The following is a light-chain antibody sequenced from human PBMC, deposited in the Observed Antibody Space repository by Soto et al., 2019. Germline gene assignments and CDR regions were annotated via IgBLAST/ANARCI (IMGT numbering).Light chain of an antibody. J-gene: IGKJ1*01. Sequence: IALTQSPGPLSLSPGERATLSCRASQSVSNNYLAWYQQKPGQAPRILIYGASNRATGIPDRFSGSGSGTDFTLTISRLEPEDFAVYYCQQYGSSGTLGQGTKVDI. V-gene: IGKV3-20*01. CDR3: QQYGSSGT. CDR1: QSVSNNY. CDR2: GAS.